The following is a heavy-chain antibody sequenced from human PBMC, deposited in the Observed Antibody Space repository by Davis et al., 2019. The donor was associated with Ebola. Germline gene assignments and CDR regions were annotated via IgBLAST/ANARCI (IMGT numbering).Heavy chain of an antibody. CDR1: GASIGSENW. CDR2: VHHSGST. J-gene: IGHJ4*01. V-gene: IGHV4-4*02. Sequence: MPSETLSLTCAVSGASIGSENWWSWVRRPPGKGLEWIGEVHHSGSTNYNPSLKSRATISADEAKNQFYLIVTSVTAADTAHYYCATKMPGTTWPDFHYWGQGIMVTVSS. D-gene: IGHD1-14*01. CDR3: ATKMPGTTWPDFHY.